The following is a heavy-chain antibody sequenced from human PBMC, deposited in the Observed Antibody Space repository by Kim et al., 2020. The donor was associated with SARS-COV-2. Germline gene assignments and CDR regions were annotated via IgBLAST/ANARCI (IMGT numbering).Heavy chain of an antibody. J-gene: IGHJ4*02. CDR2: INHSGST. CDR3: AREIENRAYYYDSSRGRRYFDY. V-gene: IGHV4-34*01. Sequence: SETLSLTCAVYGGSFSGYYWSWIRQPPGKGLEWIGEINHSGSTNYNPSLKSRVTISVDTSKNQFSLKLSSVTAADTAVYYCAREIENRAYYYDSSRGRRYFDYWGQGTLVTVSS. CDR1: GGSFSGYY. D-gene: IGHD3-22*01.